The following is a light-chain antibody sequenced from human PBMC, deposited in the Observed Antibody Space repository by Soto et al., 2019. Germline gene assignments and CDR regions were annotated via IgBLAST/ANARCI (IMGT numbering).Light chain of an antibody. Sequence: DIQMTQSPSSLSASVGDRVTITCRASQDIRNDLGWYQQKPGKAPNRLIYGASSLQSGVPLRFNGSGTGTEFTLTIISLQPKDFATYYCLQHNSYPLTFGGGTKFEIK. CDR1: QDIRND. CDR2: GAS. V-gene: IGKV1-17*01. J-gene: IGKJ4*01. CDR3: LQHNSYPLT.